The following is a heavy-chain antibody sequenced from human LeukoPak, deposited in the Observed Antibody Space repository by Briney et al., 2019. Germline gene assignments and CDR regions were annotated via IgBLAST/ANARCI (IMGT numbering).Heavy chain of an antibody. CDR2: ISGSGGST. V-gene: IGHV3-23*01. CDR3: AKAGMATPSFFDY. D-gene: IGHD5-24*01. J-gene: IGHJ4*02. CDR1: GFTFSSYA. Sequence: GGSLRLSRAASGFTFSSYAMSWVRQAPGKGLEWVSAISGSGGSTYYADSVKGRFTISRDNSKNTLYLQMNSLRAEDTAVYYCAKAGMATPSFFDYWGQGTLVTVSS.